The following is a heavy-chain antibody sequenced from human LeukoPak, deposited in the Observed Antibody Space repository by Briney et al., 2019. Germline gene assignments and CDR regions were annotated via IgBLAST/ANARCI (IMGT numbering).Heavy chain of an antibody. CDR1: GFTLSSYG. CDR3: AKDRYYYDSSGYSPFDY. J-gene: IGHJ4*02. Sequence: GGSLTLSCAPSGFTLSSYGMHWVRQAPDRGVEWVAVISYDGSNKYYADSVKGRFTISRDNSKNTLYLQMNSLRAEETAVYYCAKDRYYYDSSGYSPFDYWGQGTLVTVSS. CDR2: ISYDGSNK. V-gene: IGHV3-30*18. D-gene: IGHD3-22*01.